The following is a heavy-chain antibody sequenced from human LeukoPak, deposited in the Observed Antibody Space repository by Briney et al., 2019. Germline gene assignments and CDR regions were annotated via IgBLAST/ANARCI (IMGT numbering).Heavy chain of an antibody. Sequence: GGSLRLSCAASGFTFSNAWMSWVRQAPGKGLEWVGRIKSKTDGGTTDYAAPVKGRFTISRDDSKNTLYLQMNSLKAEDTAVYYCTTDKWLRGGWFDPWGQGTLVTVSS. CDR3: TTDKWLRGGWFDP. D-gene: IGHD5-12*01. V-gene: IGHV3-15*01. J-gene: IGHJ5*02. CDR1: GFTFSNAW. CDR2: IKSKTDGGTT.